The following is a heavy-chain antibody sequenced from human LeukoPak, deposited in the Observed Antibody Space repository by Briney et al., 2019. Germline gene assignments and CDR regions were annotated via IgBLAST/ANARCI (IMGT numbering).Heavy chain of an antibody. CDR3: VRKGSGSDFYYYMDV. CDR2: IRYDGSNK. V-gene: IGHV3-30*02. D-gene: IGHD3-10*01. J-gene: IGHJ6*03. CDR1: GFTFSSYG. Sequence: GGSLRLSCAASGFTFSSYGMHWVRQAPGKGLEWVAFIRYDGSNKYYADSVKGRFTISRDNAKNSLYLQMNSLRAEDTALYYCVRKGSGSDFYYYMDVWGKGTTVTVSS.